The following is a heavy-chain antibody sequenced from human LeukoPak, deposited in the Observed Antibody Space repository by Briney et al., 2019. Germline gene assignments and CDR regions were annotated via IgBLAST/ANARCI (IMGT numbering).Heavy chain of an antibody. CDR2: MNPNSGNT. D-gene: IGHD2-21*01. Sequence: ASVKVSCKASGYTFTSYDINWVRQATGQGLEWLGWMNPNSGNTGYALKFQGRVTMTRNTSISTAYMELSNLRSEDTAVYYCARVAGNCGGDCYRLLYWGQGTLVTVSS. J-gene: IGHJ4*02. CDR3: ARVAGNCGGDCYRLLY. CDR1: GYTFTSYD. V-gene: IGHV1-8*01.